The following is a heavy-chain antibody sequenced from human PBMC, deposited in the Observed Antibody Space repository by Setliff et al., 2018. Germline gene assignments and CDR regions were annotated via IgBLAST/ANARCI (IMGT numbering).Heavy chain of an antibody. CDR3: AREGSIGWSQYFHH. CDR1: GFTLRNSG. D-gene: IGHD6-19*01. CDR2: TSYDGFKI. J-gene: IGHJ1*01. Sequence: GGSLRLSCAASGFTLRNSGMHWVRQAPGRGLEWVTFTSYDGFKIYYAESVKGRFTISRDISTNTLFLEIDSLRSEDTGLYYCAREGSIGWSQYFHHWGQGTPVTVSS. V-gene: IGHV3-30*03.